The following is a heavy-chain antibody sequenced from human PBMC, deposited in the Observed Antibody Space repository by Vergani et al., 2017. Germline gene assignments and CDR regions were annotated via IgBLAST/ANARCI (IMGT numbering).Heavy chain of an antibody. CDR3: ATTDIVATIFDY. CDR1: GFTFSSYG. V-gene: IGHV3-30*02. J-gene: IGHJ4*02. D-gene: IGHD5-12*01. Sequence: QVQLVESGGGGVQPGGSLRLSCAASGFTFSSYGMHWVRQAPGKGLEWVALIRYDGSNKYYADSVKGRFTISRDNSKNTLYLQMNSLRAEDTAVYYCATTDIVATIFDYWGQGTLVTVSS. CDR2: IRYDGSNK.